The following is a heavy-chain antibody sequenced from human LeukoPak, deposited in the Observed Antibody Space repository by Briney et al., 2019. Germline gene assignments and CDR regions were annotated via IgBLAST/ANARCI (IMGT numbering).Heavy chain of an antibody. J-gene: IGHJ4*02. CDR1: GGSISSDY. CDR3: ARLSGYSSGHYYSDY. D-gene: IGHD3-22*01. V-gene: IGHV4-59*01. CDR2: IYYRGST. Sequence: SETLSLTCTVSGGSISSDYWSRIRQPPGKGLEWIGYIYYRGSTNYNPSLKSRVTISVDTSKNQFSLKLSSVTAADTAVYYCARLSGYSSGHYYSDYWGQGTLVTVSS.